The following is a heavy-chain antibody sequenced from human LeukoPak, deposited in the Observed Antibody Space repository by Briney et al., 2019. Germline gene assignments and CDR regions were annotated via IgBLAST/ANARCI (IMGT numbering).Heavy chain of an antibody. CDR2: ISGGESDI. Sequence: GGSLRLSCAASGFTFSDYYMAWIRQTPGKGLEYLSNISGGESDIIYADSVKGRFTISRDNAKNSLCLQMNSLRVDDSAVYYCARTVRLLASWGQGTLVTVSS. V-gene: IGHV3-11*04. D-gene: IGHD2-21*01. CDR3: ARTVRLLAS. CDR1: GFTFSDYY. J-gene: IGHJ4*02.